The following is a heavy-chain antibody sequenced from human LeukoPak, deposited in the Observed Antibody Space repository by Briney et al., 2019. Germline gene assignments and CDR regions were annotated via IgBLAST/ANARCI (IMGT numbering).Heavy chain of an antibody. D-gene: IGHD3-22*01. J-gene: IGHJ4*02. Sequence: QPSETLSLTCAVYGGSFSGYYWSWVRQAPGKGLEWVSAISGSGGSTYYADSVKGRFTISRDNSKNTLYLQMNSLRAEDTAVYYCAKEWRSTMIVVVEYYFDYWGQGTLVTVSS. CDR3: AKEWRSTMIVVVEYYFDY. CDR2: ISGSGGST. CDR1: GGSFSGYY. V-gene: IGHV3-23*01.